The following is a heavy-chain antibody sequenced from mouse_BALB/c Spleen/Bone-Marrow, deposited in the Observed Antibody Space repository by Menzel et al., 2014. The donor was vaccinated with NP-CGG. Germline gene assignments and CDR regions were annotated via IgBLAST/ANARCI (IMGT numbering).Heavy chain of an antibody. CDR1: GFNIKDTH. V-gene: IGHV14-3*02. J-gene: IGHJ2*01. CDR3: ARYDYGVYFDY. D-gene: IGHD2-4*01. Sequence: EVQLQQSGAEFVKPGASVKLSCTASGFNIKDTHMHWVKQRPEQGLEWIGRIDPANGNTKYDPKFQGKTTITADTSSNTAYLQLSSLTSEDTAVYYCARYDYGVYFDYWGQGTTLTVSS. CDR2: IDPANGNT.